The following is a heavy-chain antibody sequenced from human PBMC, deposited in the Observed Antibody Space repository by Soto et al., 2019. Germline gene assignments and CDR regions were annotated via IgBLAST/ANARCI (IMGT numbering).Heavy chain of an antibody. J-gene: IGHJ6*02. CDR1: CYTFTSYG. D-gene: IGHD5-18*01. CDR2: NGVDSGNT. V-gene: IGHV1-58*02. CDR3: AADDNGYSYGWDYYYGMDV. Sequence: GASVKVSCKASCYTFTSYGISWVRQAPGQGLYWIGWNGVDSGNTNYAQKFQERVTMTRDMSTSTAYMELSSLRSEDTAVYYCAADDNGYSYGWDYYYGMDVWGQGTTVTVSS.